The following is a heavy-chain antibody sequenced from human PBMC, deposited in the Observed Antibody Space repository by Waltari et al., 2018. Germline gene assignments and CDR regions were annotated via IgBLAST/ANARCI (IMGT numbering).Heavy chain of an antibody. V-gene: IGHV3-33*01. D-gene: IGHD3-22*01. Sequence: QVQLVESGGGVVQPGRSLRLSCAASGFTFSSYGMHWVRQAPGKGLEGVAVIWYDGSNKYYADSVKGRFTISRDNSKNTLYLQMNSLRAEDTAVYYCAREGGDYDSSGYYWPKSDGYGMDVWGQGTTVTVSS. CDR3: AREGGDYDSSGYYWPKSDGYGMDV. CDR1: GFTFSSYG. J-gene: IGHJ6*02. CDR2: IWYDGSNK.